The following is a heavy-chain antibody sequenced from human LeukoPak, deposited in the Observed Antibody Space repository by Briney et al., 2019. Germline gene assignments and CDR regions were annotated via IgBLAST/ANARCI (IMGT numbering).Heavy chain of an antibody. CDR3: AAMSSRFEYYFDY. J-gene: IGHJ4*02. CDR2: IHYSGSS. D-gene: IGHD5/OR15-5a*01. V-gene: IGHV4-39*01. Sequence: SETLSLTCTDSGGSISSSSFSWVWIRRPPGKGLQWIGNIHYSGSSYYNPSLKSRVTISVDTSRNIFSLKMHSVTAADTAVYYCAAMSSRFEYYFDYWGQGTLVPVSS. CDR1: GGSISSSSFS.